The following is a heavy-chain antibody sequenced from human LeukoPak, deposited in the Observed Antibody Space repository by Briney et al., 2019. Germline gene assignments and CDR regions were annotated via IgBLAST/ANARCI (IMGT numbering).Heavy chain of an antibody. V-gene: IGHV5-51*01. J-gene: IGHJ5*02. CDR2: IYPGDSDT. D-gene: IGHD3-10*01. CDR3: ARGSTRLRLDP. CDR1: GYSFTSYW. Sequence: GGSLKIPCKGSGYSFTSYWIGWVRQMPGKGLEWMGIIYPGDSDTRYSPSFQGQVTISANKSISTAYLQWSSLKASDTAMYYCARGSTRLRLDPWGQGTLVTVSS.